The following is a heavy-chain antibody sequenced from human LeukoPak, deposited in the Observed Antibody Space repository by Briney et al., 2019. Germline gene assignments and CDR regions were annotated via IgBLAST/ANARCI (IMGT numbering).Heavy chain of an antibody. V-gene: IGHV5-51*01. D-gene: IGHD3-22*01. CDR1: GYSFTSYW. J-gene: IGHJ3*02. CDR2: IYPGDSDT. CDR3: ARQRNYYDSSGYYISGPDAFDI. Sequence: GESLKISCKGSGYSFTSYWIGWVRQMPGKGLEWMGIIYPGDSDTRYSPSFQGQVTMSADKSITTANLQWSSLKASDTAMYYCARQRNYYDSSGYYISGPDAFDIWGQGTMVTVSS.